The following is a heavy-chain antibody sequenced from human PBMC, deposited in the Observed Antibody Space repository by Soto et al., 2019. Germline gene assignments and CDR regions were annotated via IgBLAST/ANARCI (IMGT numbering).Heavy chain of an antibody. V-gene: IGHV3-23*01. Sequence: GGSLRLSCAASGFTFSSYAMSWVRQAPGKGLEWVSAISGSGGSTYYADSVKGRFTISRDNSKNTLYLQMNSLRAEDTAVYYCEKPSSSSGFGYFDYWGPGTLVIVSS. J-gene: IGHJ4*02. CDR2: ISGSGGST. CDR1: GFTFSSYA. CDR3: EKPSSSSGFGYFDY. D-gene: IGHD6-13*01.